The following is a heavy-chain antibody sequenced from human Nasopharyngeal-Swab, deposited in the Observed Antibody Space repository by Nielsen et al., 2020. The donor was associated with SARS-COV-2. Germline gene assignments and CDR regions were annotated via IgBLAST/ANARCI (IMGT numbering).Heavy chain of an antibody. CDR3: AKAPGAAAGTVFDS. J-gene: IGHJ4*02. V-gene: IGHV3-23*01. CDR1: GFTFNYYA. CDR2: ISGSDGST. Sequence: GESLKISCAASGFTFNYYAMTWVRQTPGKGLEWVSAISGSDGSTHYADSVKGRFTISRGNSKDTVYLQMNNLRADDTAIYYCAKAPGAAAGTVFDSWGQRTLVTVSS. D-gene: IGHD6-13*01.